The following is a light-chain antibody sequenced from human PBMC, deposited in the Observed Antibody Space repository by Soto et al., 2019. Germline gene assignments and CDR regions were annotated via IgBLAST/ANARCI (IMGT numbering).Light chain of an antibody. CDR1: NIGSKN. J-gene: IGLJ3*02. CDR2: YDS. Sequence: SYELTQPPSVSVAPGKTARIPCGGNNIGSKNVHWYHQRSGQAPVLVICYDSDRPSGIPERFSGSNSGNTATLIISRVEAGDEPHFYCQVWDRGSDHVVFGGGTKPTFL. V-gene: IGLV3-21*04. CDR3: QVWDRGSDHVV.